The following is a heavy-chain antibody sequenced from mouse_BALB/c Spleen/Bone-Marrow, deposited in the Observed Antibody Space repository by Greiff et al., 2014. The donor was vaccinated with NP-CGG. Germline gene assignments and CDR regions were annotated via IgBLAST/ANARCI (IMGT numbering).Heavy chain of an antibody. CDR1: GYTFTSYW. CDR3: ARDWYFDV. V-gene: IGHV1-7*01. J-gene: IGHJ1*01. Sequence: QVQLQQSGAELAKPGASVKMSCKASGYTFTSYWMHWVKQRPGQGLEWIGYINPSTGYTEYNQKFKDKATLTADKSSSTAYMQLSCLSSEDSAVYYCARDWYFDVWGAGTTVTVSS. CDR2: INPSTGYT.